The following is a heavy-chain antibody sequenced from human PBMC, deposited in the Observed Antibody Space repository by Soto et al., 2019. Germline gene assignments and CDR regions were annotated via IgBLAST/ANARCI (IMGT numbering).Heavy chain of an antibody. V-gene: IGHV3-30-3*01. CDR3: ARDHGYDMRRIMDV. Sequence: QVQLVESGGGVVQPGRSLRLSCAASGFTFSSYAMHWVRQAPGKGLEWVAVISYDGSNKYYADSVKGRFTISRDNSKNTLYLQMNSLRAEDTAVYYCARDHGYDMRRIMDVWGQGTTVTVSS. J-gene: IGHJ6*02. CDR1: GFTFSSYA. D-gene: IGHD3-22*01. CDR2: ISYDGSNK.